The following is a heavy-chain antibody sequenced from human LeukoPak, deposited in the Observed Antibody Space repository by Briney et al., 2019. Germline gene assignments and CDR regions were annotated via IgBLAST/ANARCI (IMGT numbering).Heavy chain of an antibody. V-gene: IGHV3-23*01. CDR2: ISNYGETT. J-gene: IGHJ3*02. CDR1: GFMFNNYT. D-gene: IGHD2-2*03. Sequence: PGGSLRLSCAASGFMFNNYTMNWVRQAPGKGLEWVSVISNYGETTHYGYSVKGRFTISRDNSKNMLYLQMDSLRAEDTALYYCVKDGWDIWGQGTMVTVSS. CDR3: VKDGWDI.